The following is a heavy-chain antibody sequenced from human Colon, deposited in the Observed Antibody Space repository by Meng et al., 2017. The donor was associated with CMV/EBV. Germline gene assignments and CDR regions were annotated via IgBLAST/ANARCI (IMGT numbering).Heavy chain of an antibody. V-gene: IGHV1-18*01. CDR3: ARVGDIVVAPAAPFDY. CDR2: ISIFNGRT. Sequence: YTFTSYGISWVRQAPGQGLEWMGWISIFNGRTNYAQKFQGRVTMTSDMSTRTAYLELRGLRSDDTAVYYCARVGDIVVAPAAPFDYWGQGTLVTVSS. CDR1: YTFTSYG. D-gene: IGHD2-2*01. J-gene: IGHJ4*02.